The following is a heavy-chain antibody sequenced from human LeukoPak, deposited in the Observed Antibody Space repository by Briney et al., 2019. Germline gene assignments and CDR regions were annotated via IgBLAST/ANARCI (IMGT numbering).Heavy chain of an antibody. V-gene: IGHV4-4*09. Sequence: SETLSLTCTVSGGSISSYYWSWIRQPPGKGLEWIGYIYISGSTNYNPSLKSRVTISVDTSKNQFSLKLSSVTAADTAVYYCERHGNGDYQENWFDPWGQGTLVTVSS. CDR2: IYISGST. J-gene: IGHJ5*02. D-gene: IGHD4-17*01. CDR3: ERHGNGDYQENWFDP. CDR1: GGSISSYY.